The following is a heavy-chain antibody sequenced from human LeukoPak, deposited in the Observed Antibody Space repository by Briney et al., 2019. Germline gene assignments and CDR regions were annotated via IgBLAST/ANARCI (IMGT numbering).Heavy chain of an antibody. CDR2: ISMNVQTT. CDR1: GFTFTSHV. J-gene: IGHJ4*02. Sequence: RGSLRLSCSASGFTFTSHVMHWVRQAPGKGLQYVSGISMNVQTTYYAGSVKGRFTISRDSSKNTVYLQMNSLTAEDTAVYYCVREGLERRTNFDYWGRGTLVSVSS. CDR3: VREGLERRTNFDY. V-gene: IGHV3-64D*06. D-gene: IGHD1-1*01.